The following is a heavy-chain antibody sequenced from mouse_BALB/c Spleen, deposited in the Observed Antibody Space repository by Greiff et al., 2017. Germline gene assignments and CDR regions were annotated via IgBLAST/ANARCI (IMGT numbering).Heavy chain of an antibody. J-gene: IGHJ4*01. CDR3: ARDSGLGLPYYAMDY. D-gene: IGHD3-1*01. CDR1: GFTFTDYY. CDR2: IRNKANGYTT. V-gene: IGHV7-3*02. Sequence: EVKLMESGGGLVQPGGSLRLSCATSGFTFTDYYMSWVRQPPGKALEWLGFIRNKANGYTTEYSASVKGRFTISRDNSQSILYLQMNTLRAEDSATYYCARDSGLGLPYYAMDYWGQGTSVTVSS.